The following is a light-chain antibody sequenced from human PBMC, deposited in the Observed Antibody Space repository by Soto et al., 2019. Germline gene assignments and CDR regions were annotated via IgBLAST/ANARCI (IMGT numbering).Light chain of an antibody. CDR2: DVS. CDR1: SSDVGSFNS. J-gene: IGLJ1*01. CDR3: SSYTSSTTPYV. V-gene: IGLV2-14*03. Sequence: QSALTQPASVSGSPGQSITISCTGTSSDVGSFNSVSWYQQHPGKAPKLMIYDVSNRPSGVSNRFSGSKSGNTASLTISGLQAEDEADYYCSSYTSSTTPYVFGTGTKLTVL.